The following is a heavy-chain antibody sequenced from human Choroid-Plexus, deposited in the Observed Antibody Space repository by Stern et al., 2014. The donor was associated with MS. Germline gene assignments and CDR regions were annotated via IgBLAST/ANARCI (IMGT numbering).Heavy chain of an antibody. CDR2: ISYDGSDK. J-gene: IGHJ4*02. CDR1: GFTFSNFG. V-gene: IGHV3-30*18. CDR3: AKDRQWSTYFFDY. Sequence: QMQLVQSGGGVAQPGRPLILSCAASGFTFSNFGMHWVRQAPGKGLEWVALISYDGSDKYYADSVKGRFTIFRDNSKNTLYMHMNSLRAEDTAVYYCAKDRQWSTYFFDYWGQGSLGTVSS. D-gene: IGHD2-15*01.